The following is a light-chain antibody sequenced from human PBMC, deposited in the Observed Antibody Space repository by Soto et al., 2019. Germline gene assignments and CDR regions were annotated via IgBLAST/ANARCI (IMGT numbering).Light chain of an antibody. V-gene: IGKV1-5*01. J-gene: IGKJ5*01. CDR1: QSISSW. CDR3: QKYHTSSIN. Sequence: DIQITHSPSTRSASVGDRVTITFRASQSISSWLAWYQQKPGKAPTLLIYDASTLERGVPSRFSGTGSGTEFTLSIDSLQPDDFATYYCQKYHTSSINFGQGTRLEI. CDR2: DAS.